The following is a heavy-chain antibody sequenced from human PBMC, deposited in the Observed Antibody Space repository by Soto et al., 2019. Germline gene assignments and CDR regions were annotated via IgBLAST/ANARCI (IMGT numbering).Heavy chain of an antibody. CDR2: IYYSGST. CDR1: GGSISSYY. J-gene: IGHJ6*02. V-gene: IGHV4-59*01. Sequence: SETLSLTCTVSGGSISSYYWSWIRQPPGKGLEWIGYIYYSGSTNYNPSLKSRVTISVDTSKNQFSLKLSSVTAADTAVYYCERIPYDFWSGYFEGFYYYYGMDVWGQGTTVTVSS. D-gene: IGHD3-3*01. CDR3: ERIPYDFWSGYFEGFYYYYGMDV.